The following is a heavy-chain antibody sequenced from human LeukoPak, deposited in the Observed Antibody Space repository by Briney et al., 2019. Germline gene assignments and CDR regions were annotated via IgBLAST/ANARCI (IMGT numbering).Heavy chain of an antibody. CDR1: GFTFSSYS. Sequence: PGGSLRLSCAASGFTFSSYSMNWVRQAPGKGLEWVSSISSSSSYIYYADSVKGRFTISRDNAKNSLYLQMNSLRAEDTAVYYCAPDSGYDLDFDYWGQGTLVTVSS. D-gene: IGHD5-12*01. J-gene: IGHJ4*02. V-gene: IGHV3-21*01. CDR3: APDSGYDLDFDY. CDR2: ISSSSSYI.